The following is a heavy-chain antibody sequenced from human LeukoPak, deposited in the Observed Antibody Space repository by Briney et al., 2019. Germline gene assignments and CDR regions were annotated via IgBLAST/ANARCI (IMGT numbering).Heavy chain of an antibody. J-gene: IGHJ4*02. CDR3: ARGRLLWFGELHKNYFDY. Sequence: GGSLRLSCAASGFTFDDYGMSWVRQAPGKGLEWVSGINWNGGSTGYADSVKGRFTISRDNAKNSLYLQMNSLRAEDTALYYCARGRLLWFGELHKNYFDYWGQGTLVTVSS. CDR2: INWNGGST. CDR1: GFTFDDYG. D-gene: IGHD3-10*01. V-gene: IGHV3-20*04.